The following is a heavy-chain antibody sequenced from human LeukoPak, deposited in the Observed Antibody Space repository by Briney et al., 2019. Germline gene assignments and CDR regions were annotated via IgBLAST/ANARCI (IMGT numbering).Heavy chain of an antibody. V-gene: IGHV1-2*02. Sequence: ASVKVSCKASGHTFTGYYMHWVRQAPGQGLEWMGWINPNSGGTNYAQKFQGRVTMTRDTSISTAYMELSRLRSDDTAVYYCARSRVRFLEWLLFYWGQGTLVTVSS. CDR1: GHTFTGYY. J-gene: IGHJ4*02. CDR3: ARSRVRFLEWLLFY. D-gene: IGHD3-3*01. CDR2: INPNSGGT.